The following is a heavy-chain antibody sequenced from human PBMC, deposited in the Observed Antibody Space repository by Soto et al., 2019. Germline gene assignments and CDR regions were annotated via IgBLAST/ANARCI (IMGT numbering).Heavy chain of an antibody. J-gene: IGHJ6*02. CDR1: AFTLSKFV. CDR3: ARGHMDV. V-gene: IGHV3-30-3*01. CDR2: TSNDGINT. Sequence: QVQLVESGGGVVQPGRSLRLSCAASAFTLSKFVMHWVRQAPGKGLDWLAVTSNDGINTYYAGSVKGRFTISRDNSKNMVYLQMNSLRDEDTAVYYCARGHMDVWGQGTTVIVSS.